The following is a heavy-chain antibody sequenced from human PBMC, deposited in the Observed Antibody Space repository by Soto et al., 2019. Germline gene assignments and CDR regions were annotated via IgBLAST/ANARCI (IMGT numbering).Heavy chain of an antibody. CDR1: GASITSGSYY. D-gene: IGHD5-12*01. CDR3: ASRLGYGYGMDV. Sequence: ETLSLTCSVSGASITSGSYYWGWIRQAPGEGLEWIGTIYYSGTTFYNPSLKSRVTISADTSNNQLSLKLTSVTAADTAVYYCASRLGYGYGMDVWGQGTTVTVSS. J-gene: IGHJ6*02. V-gene: IGHV4-39*01. CDR2: IYYSGTT.